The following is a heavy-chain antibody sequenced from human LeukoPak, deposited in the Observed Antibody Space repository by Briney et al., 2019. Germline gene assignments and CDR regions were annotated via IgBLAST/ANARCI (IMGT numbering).Heavy chain of an antibody. J-gene: IGHJ4*02. CDR2: ISVSGGST. D-gene: IGHD3-22*01. CDR1: GFTFSSCA. V-gene: IGHV3-23*01. CDR3: AKRPAYYYDSSSYYYFDY. Sequence: GGSLRLSCAASGFTFSSCAMSWVRDAPGEGLEWVSAISVSGGSTYYAYSVKGRFTISRDNSKNTLFLQMNSLRAEDTDVYYCAKRPAYYYDSSSYYYFDYWGQGTLVTVSS.